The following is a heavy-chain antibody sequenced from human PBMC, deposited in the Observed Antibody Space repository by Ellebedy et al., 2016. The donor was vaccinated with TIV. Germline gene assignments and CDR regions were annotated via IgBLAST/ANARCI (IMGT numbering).Heavy chain of an antibody. D-gene: IGHD6-13*01. V-gene: IGHV3-30-3*01. CDR2: VSYDGSNK. Sequence: PGGSLRLSCAASGFTFNSYAIHWVRQAPGKGLEWVAVVSYDGSNKYYAASVKGRFTISRDNSKNTLYLQMNSLRAEDMAVYYCARDLKKRAAAGTELDYWGQGTLVTVSS. CDR1: GFTFNSYA. J-gene: IGHJ4*02. CDR3: ARDLKKRAAAGTELDY.